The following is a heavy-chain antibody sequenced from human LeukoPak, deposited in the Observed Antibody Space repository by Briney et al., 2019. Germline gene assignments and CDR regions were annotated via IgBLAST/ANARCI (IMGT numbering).Heavy chain of an antibody. CDR3: ARHPYSSSAGMDV. V-gene: IGHV4-59*08. Sequence: SETLSLTCTVSGGSISSYYWSWIRQPPGKGLEWIGYIYYSGSTNYNPSLRSRVTISVDTSKNQFSLKLSSVTAADTAVYYCARHPYSSSAGMDVWGQGTTVTVSS. CDR2: IYYSGST. CDR1: GGSISSYY. J-gene: IGHJ6*02. D-gene: IGHD6-13*01.